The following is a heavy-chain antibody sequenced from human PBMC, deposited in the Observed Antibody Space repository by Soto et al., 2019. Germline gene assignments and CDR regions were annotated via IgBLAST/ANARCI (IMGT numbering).Heavy chain of an antibody. J-gene: IGHJ5*02. CDR2: IYYSVST. V-gene: IGHV4-59*01. Sequence: QVQLQESGPGLVKPSETLSLTCTVSGGSISSYYWSWIRQPPGKGLEWIGYIYYSVSTNYNPSLKSRVTISVDTSKNQFSLKLSSVTAADTAVYYCARDSSGWYRSFWFDPWGQGTLVTVSS. CDR3: ARDSSGWYRSFWFDP. CDR1: GGSISSYY. D-gene: IGHD6-19*01.